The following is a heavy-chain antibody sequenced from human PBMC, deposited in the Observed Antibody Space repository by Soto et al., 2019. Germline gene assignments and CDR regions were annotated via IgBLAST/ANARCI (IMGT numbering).Heavy chain of an antibody. CDR2: VYYSGST. Sequence: SEILSLTCTDSGGSIRGSSYYWAWIRQPPVTGLEWIGSVYYSGSTYYHPSLKTRVTISVDTSNNQFSLKLSSVTAADTAVYYCARLGDTAMVSDYYYGMDVWGQGTTVT. CDR3: ARLGDTAMVSDYYYGMDV. D-gene: IGHD5-18*01. J-gene: IGHJ6*02. V-gene: IGHV4-39*01. CDR1: GGSIRGSSYY.